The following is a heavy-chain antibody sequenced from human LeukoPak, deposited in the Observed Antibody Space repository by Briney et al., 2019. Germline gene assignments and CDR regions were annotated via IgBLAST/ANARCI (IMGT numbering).Heavy chain of an antibody. CDR3: ARDRSMVRPRDAFDI. J-gene: IGHJ3*02. Sequence: SETLSLTCAVSGYSISSGYYWGWIRQPPGKGLEWIGSIYHSGSTYYNPSLKSRVTMSVDTSKNQFSLKLSSVTAADTAVYYCARDRSMVRPRDAFDIWGQGTMVTVSS. V-gene: IGHV4-38-2*02. CDR2: IYHSGST. D-gene: IGHD3-10*01. CDR1: GYSISSGYY.